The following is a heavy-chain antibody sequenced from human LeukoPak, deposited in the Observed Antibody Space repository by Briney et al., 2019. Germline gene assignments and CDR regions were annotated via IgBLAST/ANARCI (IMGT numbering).Heavy chain of an antibody. Sequence: GGSLRLSCAASGFTFSSYWMHWVRQAPGKGLVWVSRINSDGSSTSYADSVKGRFTISRDNAKNTLYLQMNSLRAEGTAVYYCARVSPEGDYDYWGQGTLVTVSS. CDR1: GFTFSSYW. CDR2: INSDGSST. J-gene: IGHJ4*02. D-gene: IGHD4-17*01. V-gene: IGHV3-74*01. CDR3: ARVSPEGDYDY.